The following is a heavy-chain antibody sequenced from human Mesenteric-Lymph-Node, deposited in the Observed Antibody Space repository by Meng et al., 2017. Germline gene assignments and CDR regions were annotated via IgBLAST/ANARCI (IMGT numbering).Heavy chain of an antibody. CDR1: GYTFTSYD. J-gene: IGHJ4*02. CDR3: ARDPSYYYGSGSLYYFDY. V-gene: IGHV1-8*01. CDR2: MNPNSGNT. Sequence: ASVKVSCKASGYTFTSYDINWVRQATGQGLEWMGWMNPNSGNTGYAQKFQGRVTMTRNTSISTAYMELSRLRSDDTAVYYCARDPSYYYGSGSLYYFDYWGQGTLVTVSS. D-gene: IGHD3-10*01.